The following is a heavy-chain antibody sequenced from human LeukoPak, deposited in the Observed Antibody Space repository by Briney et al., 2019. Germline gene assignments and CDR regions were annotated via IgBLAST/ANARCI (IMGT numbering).Heavy chain of an antibody. J-gene: IGHJ3*02. CDR2: IYTSGST. D-gene: IGHD3-22*01. Sequence: SETLSLTCTVSGGSISSYYWSWIRQPAGKGLEWIGRIYTSGSTNYNPSLKSRVTMSVDTSKNQFSLKLSSVTAADTAVYYCAREVDYYDSRGDAFDIRGQGTMVTVSS. V-gene: IGHV4-4*07. CDR3: AREVDYYDSRGDAFDI. CDR1: GGSISSYY.